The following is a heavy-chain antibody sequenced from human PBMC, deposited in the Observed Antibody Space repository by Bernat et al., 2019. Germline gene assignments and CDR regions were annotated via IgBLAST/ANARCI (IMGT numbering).Heavy chain of an antibody. Sequence: QVQLLESGGGVVQPGRSLRLSCAASGFTFSSYAMHWVRQAPGKGLEWVAVISYDGSNKYYADSVKGRFTISRDNSKNTLYLQMNSLRAEDTAVYYCARDRKKPYSSSFSYYFDYWGQGTLVTVSS. D-gene: IGHD6-6*01. CDR2: ISYDGSNK. J-gene: IGHJ4*02. CDR1: GFTFSSYA. CDR3: ARDRKKPYSSSFSYYFDY. V-gene: IGHV3-30*01.